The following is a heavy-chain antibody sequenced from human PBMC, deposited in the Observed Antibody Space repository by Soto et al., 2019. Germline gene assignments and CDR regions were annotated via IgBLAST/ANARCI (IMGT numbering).Heavy chain of an antibody. V-gene: IGHV4-59*01. Sequence: ETLSLTSNVSGGSISSYYWRWIRQPPGKGLEWIGYIYYSGSTNYNPSLKSRVTISVDTSKNQFSLKLSSVTAADTAVYYCAGGGHSSSWYSFDYWGQGTLVPVSS. CDR3: AGGGHSSSWYSFDY. J-gene: IGHJ4*02. CDR2: IYYSGST. CDR1: GGSISSYY. D-gene: IGHD6-13*01.